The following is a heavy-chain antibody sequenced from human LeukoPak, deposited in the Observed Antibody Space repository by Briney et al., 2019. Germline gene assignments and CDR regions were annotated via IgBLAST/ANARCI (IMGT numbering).Heavy chain of an antibody. V-gene: IGHV3-11*04. CDR2: ISSSGSTI. CDR3: ARVLDITGTIFDAFDI. Sequence: PGGSLRLSCAASGFTFSDYYMSWIRQAPGKGLEWVSYISSSGSTIYYADSVKGRFTISRDNAKNSLYLQMNSLRAEDTAVYYCARVLDITGTIFDAFDIWGQGTMVTVSS. J-gene: IGHJ3*02. CDR1: GFTFSDYY. D-gene: IGHD1-20*01.